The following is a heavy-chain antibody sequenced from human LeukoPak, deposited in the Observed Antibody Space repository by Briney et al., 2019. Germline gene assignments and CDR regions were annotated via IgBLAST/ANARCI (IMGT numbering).Heavy chain of an antibody. J-gene: IGHJ4*02. V-gene: IGHV3-74*01. Sequence: GGSLRLSCAASGFTFSSYWMHWVRQAPGKGLVWVSRINTDGSSTTYADSVKGRFTISRDNAKNTLYLQMNSLRAEDTAVYYCARNLGNSPFDYWGQGTLVTVCS. D-gene: IGHD4-23*01. CDR2: INTDGSST. CDR3: ARNLGNSPFDY. CDR1: GFTFSSYW.